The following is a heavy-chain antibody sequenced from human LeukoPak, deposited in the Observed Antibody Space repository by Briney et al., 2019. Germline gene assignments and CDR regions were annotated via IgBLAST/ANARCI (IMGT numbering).Heavy chain of an antibody. J-gene: IGHJ3*02. CDR3: VKVYYGGYYGGNAFDI. Sequence: GGSLRLSCSASGFTFSSYAMHWVRQAPGKGLEYVSAISSNGGSTYYADSVKGRFTISRDNSKNTLYLQMSGLRAEDTAVYYCVKVYYGGYYGGNAFDIWGQGTMVTVSS. D-gene: IGHD4-17*01. CDR2: ISSNGGST. V-gene: IGHV3-64D*06. CDR1: GFTFSSYA.